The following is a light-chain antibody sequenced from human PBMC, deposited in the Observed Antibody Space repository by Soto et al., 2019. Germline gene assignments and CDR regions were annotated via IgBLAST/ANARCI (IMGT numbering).Light chain of an antibody. CDR2: AAS. Sequence: DIQMTQSPSTRSASVVDIASITCRASQSISTWLAWYQQKPGKAPKLLIYAASSLQSGVPSRFSGSGSGTDFTLTISSLQTEDFATYYCQQSYSTPTFGQGTKVDIK. CDR1: QSISTW. CDR3: QQSYSTPT. J-gene: IGKJ1*01. V-gene: IGKV1-39*01.